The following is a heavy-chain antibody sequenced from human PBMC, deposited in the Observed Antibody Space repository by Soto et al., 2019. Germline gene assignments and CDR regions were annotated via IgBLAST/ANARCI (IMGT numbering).Heavy chain of an antibody. J-gene: IGHJ1*01. CDR2: IKSEIDGGTT. CDR1: GLPFTNAW. Sequence: EVQLVESGGGLVKPGGSLRLSCATSGLPFTNAWMNWVRQAPGKGLEWVGRIKSEIDGGTTDYAAPVKGRFTISRHDSENTLYLHMDSLKIEDTAVYFCTTDPRIVVVANSLPLVHWGQGTLVTVSS. D-gene: IGHD3-22*01. CDR3: TTDPRIVVVANSLPLVH. V-gene: IGHV3-15*07.